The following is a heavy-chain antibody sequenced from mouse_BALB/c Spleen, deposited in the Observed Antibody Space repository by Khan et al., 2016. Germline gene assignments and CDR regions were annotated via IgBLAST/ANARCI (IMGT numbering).Heavy chain of an antibody. V-gene: IGHV14-3*02. J-gene: IGHJ4*01. CDR2: IDPANDNT. Sequence: VQLQQSGAELVKPGASVKLSCTASGFNIKDTYMHWVKQRPEQGLEWIGRIDPANDNTKYDPKFQGKATITADTSSNTAYLQLSSLTSEDTVVYYYASTSNGYYGALAYWGQGTSVPVSS. D-gene: IGHD2-3*01. CDR3: ASTSNGYYGALAY. CDR1: GFNIKDTY.